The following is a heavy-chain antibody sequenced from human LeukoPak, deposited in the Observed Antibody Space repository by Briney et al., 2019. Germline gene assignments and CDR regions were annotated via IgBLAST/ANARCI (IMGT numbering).Heavy chain of an antibody. Sequence: GGSLRLSCAASRFTFGDFAMHWVRQAPGKGLEWVSGISWNSGSIGYADSVKGRFTISRDNAKNSLYLQMNSLRAEDTALYYCAKGPNWGTDYFDYWGQGTLVTVSS. CDR3: AKGPNWGTDYFDY. D-gene: IGHD3-16*01. V-gene: IGHV3-9*01. CDR1: RFTFGDFA. J-gene: IGHJ4*02. CDR2: ISWNSGSI.